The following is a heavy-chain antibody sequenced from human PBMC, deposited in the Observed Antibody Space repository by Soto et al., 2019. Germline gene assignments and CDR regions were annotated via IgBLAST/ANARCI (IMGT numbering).Heavy chain of an antibody. Sequence: GESLKISCKASGYDFTNYWIAWVRQTPGRGLEWMGMIYPGDSDIRYNPSFRGRVTISADKSITSAFVQWDSLKASERAIYYCARFRGPRRQMISMSFHLWGLGTLVTVS. V-gene: IGHV5-51*01. CDR3: ARFRGPRRQMISMSFHL. CDR2: IYPGDSDI. CDR1: GYDFTNYW. D-gene: IGHD3-10*01. J-gene: IGHJ3*01.